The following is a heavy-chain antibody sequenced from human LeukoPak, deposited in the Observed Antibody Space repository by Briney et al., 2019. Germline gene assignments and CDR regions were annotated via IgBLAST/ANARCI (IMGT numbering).Heavy chain of an antibody. V-gene: IGHV4-59*01. D-gene: IGHD5-18*01. Sequence: ASETLSLTCTVYGGSISSYYWSWIRQPPGKGLGWVGYIYYSGSTNYNPSLKSRVTISVDTSKHNFSLKLSSVTAADTAVYYCARGGYSYGYPYYLDYWGQGTLDTVSS. CDR1: GGSISSYY. CDR2: IYYSGST. J-gene: IGHJ4*02. CDR3: ARGGYSYGYPYYLDY.